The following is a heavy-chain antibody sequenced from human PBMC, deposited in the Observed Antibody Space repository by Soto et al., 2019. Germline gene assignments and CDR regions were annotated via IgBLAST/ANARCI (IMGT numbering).Heavy chain of an antibody. J-gene: IGHJ5*02. V-gene: IGHV1-69*13. CDR2: IIPIFGTA. D-gene: IGHD3-22*01. CDR3: ARSNYYDSSGYFELLDP. Sequence: SVKVSCKASGGTFSSYAISWVRQAPGQGLEWMGGIIPIFGTANYAQKFQGRVTITADESTSTAYMELSSLRSEDTAVYYCARSNYYDSSGYFELLDPWGQGTLVTVSS. CDR1: GGTFSSYA.